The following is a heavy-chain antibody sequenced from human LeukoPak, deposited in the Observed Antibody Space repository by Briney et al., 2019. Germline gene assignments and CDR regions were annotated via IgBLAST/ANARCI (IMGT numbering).Heavy chain of an antibody. V-gene: IGHV1-3*01. D-gene: IGHD6-13*01. CDR2: INPSNDDT. J-gene: IGHJ4*02. Sequence: ASVKVSCKASGYTFTNFVIHWVRQAPGQRLEWMGWINPSNDDTKYSQKFQGRVTITRDTSASTAYMELSSLRSEDTALYYCARDQIGVAAAAYWGQGTLVTVSS. CDR1: GYTFTNFV. CDR3: ARDQIGVAAAAY.